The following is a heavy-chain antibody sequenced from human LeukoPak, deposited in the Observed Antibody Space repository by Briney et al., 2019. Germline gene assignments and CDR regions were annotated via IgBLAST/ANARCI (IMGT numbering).Heavy chain of an antibody. CDR1: GFTFNTYG. J-gene: IGHJ4*02. V-gene: IGHV3-23*01. CDR3: ARWGGSRWHDFDY. Sequence: GGSLRLSCEASGFTFNTYGMHWVRQAPGKGLEWVSGISGSGGTTYYADSVKGRFTISREESKNTVYLQMISLRGEDTAVYFCARWGGSRWHDFDYWGQGTLVTVSS. D-gene: IGHD6-13*01. CDR2: ISGSGGTT.